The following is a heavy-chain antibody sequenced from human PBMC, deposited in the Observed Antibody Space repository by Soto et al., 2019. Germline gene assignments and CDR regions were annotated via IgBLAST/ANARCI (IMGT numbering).Heavy chain of an antibody. J-gene: IGHJ4*02. CDR1: GGSISSSSSY. CDR2: IYYSGST. D-gene: IGHD3-10*01. Sequence: QLQLQESGPGLVKPSETLTLTCVVSGGSISSSSSYWGWIRQPPGKGLEWIGNIYYSGSTYYNPSRKSRVTISVDTSKNQFSLNLSSVTAADTAVYYCARTNYYGSGSYYWVDYWGQGTLVTVSS. V-gene: IGHV4-39*01. CDR3: ARTNYYGSGSYYWVDY.